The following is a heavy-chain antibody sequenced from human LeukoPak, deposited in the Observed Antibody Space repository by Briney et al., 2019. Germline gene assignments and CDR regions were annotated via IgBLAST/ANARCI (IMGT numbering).Heavy chain of an antibody. CDR2: SHPSGNS. CDR3: ARKAPKKAWFDP. V-gene: IGHV4-4*09. J-gene: IGHJ5*02. CDR1: GGSISSYY. Sequence: SETLSLTCTVSGGSISSYYWSWIRQPAGKGLEWIGYSHPSGNSNYSPSLKSRVTISIDTSRNQFSLKLSSVTAADTAVYYCARKAPKKAWFDPWGQGTLVTVSS.